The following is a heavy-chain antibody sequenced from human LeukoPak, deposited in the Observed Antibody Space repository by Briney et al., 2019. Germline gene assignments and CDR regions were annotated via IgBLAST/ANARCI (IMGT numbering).Heavy chain of an antibody. J-gene: IGHJ6*03. CDR1: GFTFDDYA. CDR2: ISWNSGNI. Sequence: PGGSLRLSCAGSGFTFDDYAMHWVRQTPGKGLEWVSGISWNSGNIAYADFVGGRFTISRDNAKNSLSPQMNSLSDEDTAVYYCAKDAYGGATFFYYMDVWGKGTTVTVSS. CDR3: AKDAYGGATFFYYMDV. V-gene: IGHV3-9*01. D-gene: IGHD2/OR15-2a*01.